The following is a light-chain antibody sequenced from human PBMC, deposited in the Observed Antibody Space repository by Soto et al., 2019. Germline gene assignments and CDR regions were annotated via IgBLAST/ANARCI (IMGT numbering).Light chain of an antibody. V-gene: IGKV1D-8*01. Sequence: VIWMTQSPSLLSASTGDRVTISCRMSQGLSSYLAWYQQKPGKAPELLIYAASSLQSGVPTRFSGSGAGTYFTLTISSLQSEDFATYYCQQYYSFPPGFGQGTKVEIK. CDR2: AAS. CDR3: QQYYSFPPG. CDR1: QGLSSY. J-gene: IGKJ1*01.